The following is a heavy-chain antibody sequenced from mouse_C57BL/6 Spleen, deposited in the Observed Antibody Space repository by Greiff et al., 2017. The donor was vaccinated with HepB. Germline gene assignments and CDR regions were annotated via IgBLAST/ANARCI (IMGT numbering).Heavy chain of an antibody. CDR3: ARGDWFAY. CDR1: GYSITSGYY. CDR2: ISYDGSN. Sequence: VQLQQSGPGLVQPSQSLSLTCSVTGYSITSGYYWNWIRQFPGNKLEWMGYISYDGSNNYHPSLKNRISITRDTSKNQFFLKLNSVTTEDTATYYCARGDWFAYWGQGTLVTVSA. J-gene: IGHJ3*01. V-gene: IGHV3-6*01.